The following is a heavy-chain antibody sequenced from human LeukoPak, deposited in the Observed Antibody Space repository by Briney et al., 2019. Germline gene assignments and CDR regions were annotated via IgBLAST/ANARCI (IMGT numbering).Heavy chain of an antibody. CDR2: ISAYNGNT. CDR1: GYTFTSYG. Sequence: ASVKVSCKASGYTFTSYGISWVRQAPGQGLEWMGWISAYNGNTNYAQKLQGRVTMTTDTSTSAAYMELRSLRSDDTAVYYCATHYDILTGYDYMDVWGKGTTVTISS. CDR3: ATHYDILTGYDYMDV. V-gene: IGHV1-18*01. J-gene: IGHJ6*03. D-gene: IGHD3-9*01.